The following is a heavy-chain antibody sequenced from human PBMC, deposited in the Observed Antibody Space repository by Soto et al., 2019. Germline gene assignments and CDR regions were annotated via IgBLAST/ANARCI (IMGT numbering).Heavy chain of an antibody. CDR3: ESSTPGPDDAFDI. D-gene: IGHD6-13*01. Sequence: GGSLRLSCAASGFTFSDYAMSWVRQAPGKGLEWVSAISGSGGSTYYADSVKGRFTISRDNSKNTLYLQMNSLRAEDTAVYYWESSTPGPDDAFDIWGQGTMVTVSS. V-gene: IGHV3-23*01. J-gene: IGHJ3*02. CDR2: ISGSGGST. CDR1: GFTFSDYA.